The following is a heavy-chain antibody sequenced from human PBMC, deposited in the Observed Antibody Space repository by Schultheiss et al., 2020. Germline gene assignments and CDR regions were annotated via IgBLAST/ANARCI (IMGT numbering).Heavy chain of an antibody. V-gene: IGHV1-2*04. CDR1: GYTFTGYY. Sequence: ASVKVSCKASGYTFTGYYMHWVRQAPGQGLEWMGWINPNSGGTNYAQKFQGWVTMTRDTSISTAYMELRSLRSDDTAVYYCAKGPPITMIVVVIHWFDPWGQGTLVTVSS. D-gene: IGHD3-22*01. J-gene: IGHJ5*02. CDR2: INPNSGGT. CDR3: AKGPPITMIVVVIHWFDP.